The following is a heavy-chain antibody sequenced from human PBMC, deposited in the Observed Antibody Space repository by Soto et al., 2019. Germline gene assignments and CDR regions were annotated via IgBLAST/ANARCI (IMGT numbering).Heavy chain of an antibody. D-gene: IGHD5-18*01. CDR3: AKDTSVGYGAFFQH. CDR2: ISYDGSNK. Sequence: QVQLVESGGGVVQPGRSLRLSCAASGFTFSSYGMHWVRQAPGKGLEWVAVISYDGSNKYYADSVKGRFTISRDNSKNTLYLQMNSLRAEDTAVYYCAKDTSVGYGAFFQHWGQGTLVTVSS. V-gene: IGHV3-30*18. J-gene: IGHJ1*01. CDR1: GFTFSSYG.